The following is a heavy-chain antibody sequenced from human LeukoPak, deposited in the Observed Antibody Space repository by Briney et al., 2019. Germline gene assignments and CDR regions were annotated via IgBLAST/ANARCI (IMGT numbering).Heavy chain of an antibody. V-gene: IGHV1-8*01. Sequence: ASVTVSFTASGYTFTIYDINWVRQATGQGLEWMGWMNPNSGNTGYSQKFQGRVTMTRNTSKSTAYMELSSLRSEDTAVYYCARDPDSSGYQSHYWGQGTLVSVSS. CDR3: ARDPDSSGYQSHY. J-gene: IGHJ4*02. D-gene: IGHD3-22*01. CDR2: MNPNSGNT. CDR1: GYTFTIYD.